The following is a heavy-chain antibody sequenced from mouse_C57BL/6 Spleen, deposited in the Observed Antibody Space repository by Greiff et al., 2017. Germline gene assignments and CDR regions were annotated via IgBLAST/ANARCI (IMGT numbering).Heavy chain of an antibody. D-gene: IGHD1-1*01. Sequence: EVQLQESGPGLVKPSQSLSLTCSVTGYSITSGYYWNWIRQFPGNKLEWMGYISYDGSNNYNPSLKNRISITRDTSKNQFFLKLNSVTTEDTATYYCAREEDGSSYGGYFDVWGTGTTVTVSS. J-gene: IGHJ1*03. CDR2: ISYDGSN. V-gene: IGHV3-6*01. CDR1: GYSITSGYY. CDR3: AREEDGSSYGGYFDV.